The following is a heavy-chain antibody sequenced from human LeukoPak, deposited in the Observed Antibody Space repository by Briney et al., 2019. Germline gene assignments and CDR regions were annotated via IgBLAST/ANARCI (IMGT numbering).Heavy chain of an antibody. CDR1: GASINRGSYY. V-gene: IGHV4-61*02. CDR3: ARDGPSVYFDY. Sequence: PSETLSLTCTVSGASINRGSYYWTWIRQPAGKGLEWIGRIYTSGSTNYSPSLKSRVTISLDTSKNHFSLKLDSVTAADTAVYYCARDGPSVYFDYWGQGTLVTVSS. J-gene: IGHJ4*02. CDR2: IYTSGST.